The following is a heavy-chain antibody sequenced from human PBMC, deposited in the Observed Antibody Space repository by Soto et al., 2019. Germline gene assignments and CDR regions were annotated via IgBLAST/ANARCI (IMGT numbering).Heavy chain of an antibody. Sequence: GGSLRLSCAASGFTFSSYEMNWVRQAPGKGLEWVSYISSSGSTIYYADSVKGRFTISRDNAKNSLYLQMNSLRAEDTAVYYCARDRGYCRGGSCYLGWFDPWGQGPLVTVSS. CDR1: GFTFSSYE. CDR2: ISSSGSTI. CDR3: ARDRGYCRGGSCYLGWFDP. J-gene: IGHJ5*02. D-gene: IGHD2-15*01. V-gene: IGHV3-48*03.